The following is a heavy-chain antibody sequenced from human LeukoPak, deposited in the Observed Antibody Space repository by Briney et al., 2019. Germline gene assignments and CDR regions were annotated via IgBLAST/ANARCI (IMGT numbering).Heavy chain of an antibody. D-gene: IGHD6-13*01. CDR3: AKERFPSSSWSYFDY. CDR2: ISYDGSNK. J-gene: IGHJ4*02. CDR1: GSTFTTYG. V-gene: IGHV3-30*18. Sequence: GGSLRLSCAAPGSTFTTYGMHWVRQAPGKGLEWVAVISYDGSNKYYADSVKGRFTISRDNSKNTLYLQMNSLRAEDTAVYYCAKERFPSSSWSYFDYWGQGTLVTVSS.